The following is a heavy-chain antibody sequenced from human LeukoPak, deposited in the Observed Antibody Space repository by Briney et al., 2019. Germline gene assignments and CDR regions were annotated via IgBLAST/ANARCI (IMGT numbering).Heavy chain of an antibody. CDR3: ARHKTGGYSGYDSLFLAY. D-gene: IGHD5-12*01. V-gene: IGHV4-59*08. CDR1: GGSISSYY. J-gene: IGHJ4*02. CDR2: IYYSGST. Sequence: SETLSLTCTVSGGSISSYYWSWIRQPPGKGLECIGYIYYSGSTNYNPSLKSPVTISVDTSKNQFSLKLSSVTAADTAVYYCARHKTGGYSGYDSLFLAYWGQGTLVTVSS.